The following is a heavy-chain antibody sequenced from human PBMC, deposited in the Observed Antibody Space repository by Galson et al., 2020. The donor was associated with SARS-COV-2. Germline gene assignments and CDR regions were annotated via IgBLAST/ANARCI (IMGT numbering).Heavy chain of an antibody. CDR2: ISYDGSNK. CDR3: ARDSQYYDILTGYYMRSLYYYYYYMDV. V-gene: IGHV3-30-3*01. CDR1: GFTFSSYA. D-gene: IGHD3-9*01. Sequence: GGSLRLSCAASGFTFSSYAMHWVRQAPGKGLEWVAVISYDGSNKYYADSVKGRFTISRDNSKNTLYLQMNSLRAEDTAVYYCARDSQYYDILTGYYMRSLYYYYYYMDVWGKGTTVTVSS. J-gene: IGHJ6*03.